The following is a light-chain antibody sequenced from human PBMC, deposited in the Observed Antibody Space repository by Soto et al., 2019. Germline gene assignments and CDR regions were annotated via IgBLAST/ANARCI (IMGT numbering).Light chain of an antibody. J-gene: IGKJ4*01. Sequence: EIVLTQSPDTLSLSPGERATLSCRPSQSVSSTYLAWYQQKPGQAPRLLIYRASHRATGIPDMFSGSGSGTDFTLTISRLEPEDFAVYYCQQYESSPLTFGGGTKVEIK. CDR2: RAS. CDR1: QSVSSTY. V-gene: IGKV3-20*01. CDR3: QQYESSPLT.